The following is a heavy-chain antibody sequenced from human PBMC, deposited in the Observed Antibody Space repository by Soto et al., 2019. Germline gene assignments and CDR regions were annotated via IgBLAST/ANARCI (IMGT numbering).Heavy chain of an antibody. D-gene: IGHD2-15*01. CDR2: ISGSGGST. Sequence: EVQLLESGGGLVQPGGSLRLSCAASGFTFSSYAMSWVRQAPGKGLEWVSAISGSGGSTYYADYVKGRFTISRDDSKNTLYLQMSSLRAEDTAVYYCATPGGYCSGGSCYSRVYWGQGTLVTVSS. V-gene: IGHV3-23*01. CDR3: ATPGGYCSGGSCYSRVY. J-gene: IGHJ4*02. CDR1: GFTFSSYA.